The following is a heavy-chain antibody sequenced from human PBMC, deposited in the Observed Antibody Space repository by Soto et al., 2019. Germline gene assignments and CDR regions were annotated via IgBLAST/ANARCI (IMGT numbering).Heavy chain of an antibody. D-gene: IGHD6-6*01. CDR2: ISGSDDST. CDR1: GFTFISYA. V-gene: IGHV3-23*01. Sequence: EVQLLESGGGLVQPGESLRLSCAASGFTFISYAMNWVRQAPGKGLEWVSVISGSDDSTYYADSVKGRFTISRDNSKNTLYLQMNSLRAEDTAVYYCAKRSSSSTFDYWGQGTLVTVSS. CDR3: AKRSSSSTFDY. J-gene: IGHJ4*02.